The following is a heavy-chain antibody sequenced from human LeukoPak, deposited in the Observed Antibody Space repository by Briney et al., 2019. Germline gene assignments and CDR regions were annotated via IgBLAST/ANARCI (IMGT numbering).Heavy chain of an antibody. V-gene: IGHV5-51*01. J-gene: IGHJ3*02. Sequence: AESLNISCKGSGYSFTSYWIGWVRQMPGKGLEWMGIIYPGDSDTRCSPSFQGQVTISADKSISTAYLQWSSLKASDTAMYYCARWAHDYGGKERAFDIWGQGTVVSVCS. CDR2: IYPGDSDT. CDR1: GYSFTSYW. CDR3: ARWAHDYGGKERAFDI. D-gene: IGHD4-23*01.